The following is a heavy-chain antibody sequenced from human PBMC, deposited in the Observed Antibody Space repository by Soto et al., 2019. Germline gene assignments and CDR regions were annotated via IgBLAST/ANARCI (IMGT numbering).Heavy chain of an antibody. CDR1: GGSSSSSSYY. D-gene: IGHD3-10*01. CDR3: AREGVDSVDFDY. V-gene: IGHV4-61*01. CDR2: IYYTGNT. J-gene: IGHJ4*02. Sequence: SETLSLTCTVSGGSSSSSSYYWTWIRQTPGKGLEWIGFIYYTGNTNSNPSLKSRVTISLDTSKNQFSLKLSSVTAADTAVYYCAREGVDSVDFDYWGQGTLVTVSS.